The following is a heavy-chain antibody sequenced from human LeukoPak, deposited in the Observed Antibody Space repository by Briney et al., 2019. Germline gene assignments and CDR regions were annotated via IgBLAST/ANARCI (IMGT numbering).Heavy chain of an antibody. Sequence: GGSLRLSCAASGSTFSSYWMHWVRQAPGKGLVWVSRINSDGTSTNYADSVKGRFTISRDNAKKTLYLQMNSLTAEDTAVYYCARDLLLGANCWGQGTLVTVSS. D-gene: IGHD1-26*01. CDR3: ARDLLLGANC. CDR2: INSDGTST. J-gene: IGHJ4*02. V-gene: IGHV3-74*01. CDR1: GSTFSSYW.